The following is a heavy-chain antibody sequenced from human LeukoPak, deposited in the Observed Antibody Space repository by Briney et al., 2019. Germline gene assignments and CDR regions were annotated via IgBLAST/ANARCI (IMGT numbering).Heavy chain of an antibody. CDR2: ISSSSSYI. D-gene: IGHD6-19*01. CDR3: ARDKSLWLAWYFDY. J-gene: IGHJ4*02. Sequence: PGGSLRLSCAASGFTFNSYSMNWVRQAPGKGLEWVSSISSSSSYIYYADSVKGRFTISRDNAKNSLHLQMNSLRAEDTAVYYCARDKSLWLAWYFDYWGQGTLVTVSS. CDR1: GFTFNSYS. V-gene: IGHV3-21*01.